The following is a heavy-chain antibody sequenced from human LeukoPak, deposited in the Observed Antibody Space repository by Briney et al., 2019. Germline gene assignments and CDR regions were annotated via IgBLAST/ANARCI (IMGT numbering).Heavy chain of an antibody. CDR2: INQDGSEE. Sequence: GGSLRLSCAASRFTFSIYWMSWVRQAPGRGLEWVANINQDGSEEYYVDSVKGRFTISRDNAHNALYLQTNSLRAEDTAVYYCARGEYTYVYFGYWGQGTLVTVSS. V-gene: IGHV3-7*01. CDR3: ARGEYTYVYFGY. D-gene: IGHD5-18*01. CDR1: RFTFSIYW. J-gene: IGHJ4*02.